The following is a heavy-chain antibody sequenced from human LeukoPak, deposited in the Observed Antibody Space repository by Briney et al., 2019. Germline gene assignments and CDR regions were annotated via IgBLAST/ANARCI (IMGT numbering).Heavy chain of an antibody. V-gene: IGHV4-4*09. CDR2: IYTSGST. J-gene: IGHJ4*02. CDR3: ARHVRGFFDY. D-gene: IGHD2-15*01. Sequence: SETLSLTCTVSGGTISSYYWSWIRQPPGKGLEWIGYIYTSGSTNYNPSLKSRVTISVDTSKNQFSLKLSSVTAADTAVYYCARHVRGFFDYWGQGTLVTVSS. CDR1: GGTISSYY.